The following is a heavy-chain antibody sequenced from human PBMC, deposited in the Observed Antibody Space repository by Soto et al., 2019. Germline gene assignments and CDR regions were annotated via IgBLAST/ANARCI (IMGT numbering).Heavy chain of an antibody. CDR2: ISAYNGNT. D-gene: IGHD6-6*01. CDR3: ARGRIVEQLVHWFDP. J-gene: IGHJ5*02. CDR1: GYTFTSYG. V-gene: IGHV1-18*01. Sequence: ASVKVSCKASGYTFTSYGISWVRQAPGQGLEWMGWISAYNGNTNYAQKLQGRVTMTTDTSTSTAYMELRSLRSDDTAVYYCARGRIVEQLVHWFDPWGQGTLVTVSS.